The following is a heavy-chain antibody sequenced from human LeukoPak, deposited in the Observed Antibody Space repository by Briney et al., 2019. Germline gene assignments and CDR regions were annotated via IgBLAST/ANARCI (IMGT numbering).Heavy chain of an antibody. CDR1: GYTFINFA. V-gene: IGHV1-3*01. CDR3: ARGPRAAADDY. D-gene: IGHD6-13*01. CDR2: INAGNGNT. Sequence: ASVKVSCTASGYTFINFAINWGRQAPGQRPEWMGWINAGNGNTKYSQKFQGGVTITRDTSASTAYMELSSLTSEDTAVYYCARGPRAAADDYWGQGTLVTVPS. J-gene: IGHJ4*02.